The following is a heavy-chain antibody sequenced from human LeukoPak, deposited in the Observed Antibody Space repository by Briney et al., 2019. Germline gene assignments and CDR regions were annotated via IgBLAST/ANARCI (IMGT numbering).Heavy chain of an antibody. J-gene: IGHJ4*02. D-gene: IGHD2-2*01. CDR1: GFTFNTYS. V-gene: IGHV3-21*01. CDR3: ARRYCTTTNCYAFDY. Sequence: GGSLRLSCAASGFTFNTYSMNWVRQAPGKGLEWVSSISNGGTYIYYADSVKGRFTISRDNAKNSLYLQMNSLRAEDTAVYYCARRYCTTTNCYAFDYWGQGTLVTVSS. CDR2: ISNGGTYI.